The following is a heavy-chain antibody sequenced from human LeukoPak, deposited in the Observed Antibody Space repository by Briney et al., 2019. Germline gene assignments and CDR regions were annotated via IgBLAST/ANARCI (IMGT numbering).Heavy chain of an antibody. Sequence: ASVKVSCKASGYTFISYGISWVRQAPGQGLEWMGWISAYNGNTNYAQKLQGRVTMTTDTSTSTAYMELRSLRSDDTAVYFCAXXXXXXXDYYYYFMDVWGKGTTVTVSS. CDR3: AXXXXXXXDYYYYFMDV. J-gene: IGHJ6*03. CDR2: ISAYNGNT. V-gene: IGHV1-18*01. CDR1: GYTFISYG.